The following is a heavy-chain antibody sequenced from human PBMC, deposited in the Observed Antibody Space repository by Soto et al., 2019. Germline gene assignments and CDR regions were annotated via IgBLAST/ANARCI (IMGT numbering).Heavy chain of an antibody. CDR2: ITWNSGKA. Sequence: EVHLVESGGGLVQPGRSLRLSCAASGFRFDEYAMHWVRQAPGKALEWVSGITWNSGKAAFADSVKGRFTISRDNAKNSLYLQMNSLRPEDTALYFCAKIRRSDYQGFDYWGRGTLVTVSS. CDR1: GFRFDEYA. CDR3: AKIRRSDYQGFDY. J-gene: IGHJ4*02. V-gene: IGHV3-9*01. D-gene: IGHD4-17*01.